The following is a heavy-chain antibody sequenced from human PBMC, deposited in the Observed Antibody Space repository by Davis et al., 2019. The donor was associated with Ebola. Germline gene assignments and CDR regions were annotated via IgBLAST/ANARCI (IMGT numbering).Heavy chain of an antibody. CDR3: ARWGKWFADY. CDR2: IYYIGST. V-gene: IGHV4-59*01. Sequence: PSETLSLTCTVSGGSISTYYWSWIRQPPGKGLEWIGYIYYIGSTNYNPSLKSRVTISVDTSKNQFSLKLSSVTAADTAVYYCARWGKWFADYWGQGTLVTVSS. D-gene: IGHD3-10*01. J-gene: IGHJ4*02. CDR1: GGSISTYY.